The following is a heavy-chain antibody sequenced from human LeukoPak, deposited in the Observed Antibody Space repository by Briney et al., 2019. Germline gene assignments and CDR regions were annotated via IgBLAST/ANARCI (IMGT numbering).Heavy chain of an antibody. CDR3: ARSTRLYYYGSGSYFTHFDY. CDR2: INPNSGGT. Sequence: ASVKVSCTASGYTFTGYYMHWVRRAPGQGLEWMGWINPNSGGTNYAQKFQGRVTMTRDTSISTAYMELSRLRSDDTAVYYCARSTRLYYYGSGSYFTHFDYWGQGTLVTVSS. CDR1: GYTFTGYY. D-gene: IGHD3-10*01. V-gene: IGHV1-2*02. J-gene: IGHJ4*02.